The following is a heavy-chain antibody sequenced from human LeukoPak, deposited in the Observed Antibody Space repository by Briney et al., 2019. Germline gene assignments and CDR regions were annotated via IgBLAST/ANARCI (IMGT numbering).Heavy chain of an antibody. J-gene: IGHJ5*02. V-gene: IGHV3-74*01. Sequence: GGSLRLSCAASGFTFNLYWIHWVRQAPGKGLEWLSRISDDGTTTNYADSVKGRFTISRDNAKNTLYLQMNSLRVDDTAVYYCARDSRYYYGSGSYQPYWFDPWGQGTLVTVCS. CDR1: GFTFNLYW. CDR3: ARDSRYYYGSGSYQPYWFDP. CDR2: ISDDGTTT. D-gene: IGHD3-10*01.